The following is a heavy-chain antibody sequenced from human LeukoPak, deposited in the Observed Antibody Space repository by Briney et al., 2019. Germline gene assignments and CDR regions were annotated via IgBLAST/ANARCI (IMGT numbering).Heavy chain of an antibody. D-gene: IGHD3-16*01. J-gene: IGHJ4*02. V-gene: IGHV3-66*02. CDR2: IYSGDNT. CDR3: AVRRVLDASLDY. CDR1: GFTVSNNH. Sequence: GGSLRLSCAASGFTVSNNHMSWVRQAPGKGQEWVSVIYSGDNTYYVESVKGRFTISRDNSKNTLFLQMNRLRAEDTAVYYCAVRRVLDASLDYWGQGTLVTVSS.